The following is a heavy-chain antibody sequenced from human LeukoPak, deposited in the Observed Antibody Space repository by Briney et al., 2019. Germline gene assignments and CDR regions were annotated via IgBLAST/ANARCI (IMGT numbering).Heavy chain of an antibody. CDR3: ARDPNGDYIGAFEI. V-gene: IGHV3-74*01. D-gene: IGHD4-17*01. CDR1: GFTFSSYW. CDR2: INTDGSST. Sequence: GGSLRLSCAASGFTFSSYWMHWVRQAPGKGLVWVSRINTDGSSTSYADSVKGRFTISRDNAKNTLYLQMTSLRVEDTAVYYCARDPNGDYIGAFEIWGQGTMVTVSS. J-gene: IGHJ3*02.